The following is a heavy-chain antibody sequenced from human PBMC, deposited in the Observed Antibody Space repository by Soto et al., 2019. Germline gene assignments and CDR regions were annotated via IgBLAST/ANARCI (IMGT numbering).Heavy chain of an antibody. CDR2: IYYSGST. V-gene: IGHV4-61*01. Sequence: SETRSLTCSGSGGSVSSGSYYGSWIRQPPGKGLEWIGYIYYSGSTKYNPSLKSRVTISVDTSKNQFSLKLSSVTAADTAVYYCARAGLGDGFAYWGQGTLVPVSS. J-gene: IGHJ1*01. CDR3: ARAGLGDGFAY. CDR1: GGSVSSGSYY. D-gene: IGHD1-26*01.